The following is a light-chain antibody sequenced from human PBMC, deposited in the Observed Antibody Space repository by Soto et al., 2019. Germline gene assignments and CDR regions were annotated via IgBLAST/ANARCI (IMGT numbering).Light chain of an antibody. Sequence: EIVMTQFPATLCVSPGERATLSCRASQSVTTNLAWYQQKPGQAPRLLIYGASTRATGIPARFSGSGSGTEFTLTISSLQSEDFAVYYCQQYNNWPPWTFGQGTKV. CDR3: QQYNNWPPWT. V-gene: IGKV3-15*01. J-gene: IGKJ1*01. CDR1: QSVTTN. CDR2: GAS.